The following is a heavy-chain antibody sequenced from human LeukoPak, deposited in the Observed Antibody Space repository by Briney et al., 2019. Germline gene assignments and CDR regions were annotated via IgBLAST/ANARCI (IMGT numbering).Heavy chain of an antibody. CDR1: GGSISSYY. D-gene: IGHD3-22*01. J-gene: IGHJ4*02. Sequence: SETLSLTCTVSGGSISSYYWSWIRQPAGKGLEWIGRIYSSGSTNYNPSLKSRITMSVDTSKNQFSLKLSSVTAADTAVYYCARAGDSSGYEYYFDYWGQGTLVTVSS. V-gene: IGHV4-4*07. CDR2: IYSSGST. CDR3: ARAGDSSGYEYYFDY.